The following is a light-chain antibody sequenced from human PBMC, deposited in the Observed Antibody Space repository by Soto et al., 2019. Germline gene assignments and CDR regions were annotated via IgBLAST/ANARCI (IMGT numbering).Light chain of an antibody. Sequence: QSALTQPASVSGSPGQSITISCTGTSSDVGGSNYVSWYQQHPGKAPKLMIYEVSNRPSGVTNRLSGSKSGNTASLTISGLQPEEEADYYCSSYTSSSTRVFGTGTKLTVL. CDR2: EVS. CDR3: SSYTSSSTRV. CDR1: SSDVGGSNY. V-gene: IGLV2-14*01. J-gene: IGLJ1*01.